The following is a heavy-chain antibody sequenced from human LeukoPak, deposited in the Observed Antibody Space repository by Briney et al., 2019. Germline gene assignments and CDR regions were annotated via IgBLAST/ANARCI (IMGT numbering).Heavy chain of an antibody. J-gene: IGHJ4*02. CDR2: INHSGST. CDR3: ARQGYSSSWYGRKFDY. CDR1: GGSISGYY. Sequence: SETLSLTCTVSGGSISGYYWSWIRQPPGKGLEWIGEINHSGSTNYNPSLKSRVTISVDTSKNQFSLKLSSVTAADTAVYYCARQGYSSSWYGRKFDYWGQGTLVTVSS. V-gene: IGHV4-34*01. D-gene: IGHD6-13*01.